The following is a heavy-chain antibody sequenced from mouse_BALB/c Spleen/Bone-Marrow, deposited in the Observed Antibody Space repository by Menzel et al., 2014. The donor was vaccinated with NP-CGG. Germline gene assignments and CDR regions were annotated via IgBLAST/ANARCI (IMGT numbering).Heavy chain of an antibody. V-gene: IGHV1S132*01. CDR2: IFPGTGTT. CDR1: GYTFTNYW. J-gene: IGHJ4*01. Sequence: VKLVDSGAELVKPGASVKLSCKTSGYTFTNYWIQWVKQRPGQGLGWIGEIFPGTGTTYYNEKFKGKATLTIDTSSSTAYMQLSSLTSEDSAVYFCARHYYGSSDAMDYWGQGTSVTVSS. CDR3: ARHYYGSSDAMDY. D-gene: IGHD1-1*01.